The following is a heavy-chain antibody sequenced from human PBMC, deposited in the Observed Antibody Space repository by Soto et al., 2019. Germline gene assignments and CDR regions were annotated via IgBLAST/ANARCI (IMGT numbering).Heavy chain of an antibody. CDR3: AREPTTVTNYYYFALDV. D-gene: IGHD4-17*01. CDR1: GGSISGYY. CDR2: MYNTGST. J-gene: IGHJ6*02. V-gene: IGHV4-59*01. Sequence: PSETLSLTCTVSGGSISGYYWSWIRQPPGKGLEWIGYMYNTGSTVYNPSFKSRVTISVDTSKNQFSLKLSSVTAADTAVYYCAREPTTVTNYYYFALDVWGQGTTVTVSS.